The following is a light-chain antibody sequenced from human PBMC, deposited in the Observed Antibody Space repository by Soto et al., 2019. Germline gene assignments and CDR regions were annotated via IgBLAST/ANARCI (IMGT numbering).Light chain of an antibody. CDR2: EDK. Sequence: NFMLTQPHSVSESPGKTVTISCTRSSGSIASYYVQWYQQRPGSAPTTVIYEDKQRPSGVPDRFSGSIYSSSNSASLTISGLKTEDEADYYCQSYDSSSHVFGTGTKVTVL. CDR1: SGSIASYY. V-gene: IGLV6-57*04. CDR3: QSYDSSSHV. J-gene: IGLJ1*01.